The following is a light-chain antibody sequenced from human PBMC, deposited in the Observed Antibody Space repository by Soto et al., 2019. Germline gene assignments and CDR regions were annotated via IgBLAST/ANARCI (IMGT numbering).Light chain of an antibody. J-gene: IGLJ3*02. CDR1: SSDVGGYNY. V-gene: IGLV2-8*01. CDR2: EVT. CDR3: TSVAGGDIDV. Sequence: QSALTQPPSASGSPGQSVTISCTGTSSDVGGYNYVSWYQQHPGKAPKLIIFEVTKRPSGVPDRFSGSKSGNTASLTVSGLQAEDEGDYYCTSVAGGDIDVFGGGTKLTVL.